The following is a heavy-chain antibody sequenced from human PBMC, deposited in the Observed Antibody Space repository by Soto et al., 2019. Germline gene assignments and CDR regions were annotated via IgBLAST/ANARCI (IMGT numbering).Heavy chain of an antibody. CDR2: IYHSGRS. CDR3: AKGGLNGRGDWFDP. D-gene: IGHD3-10*01. V-gene: IGHV4-59*01. J-gene: IGHJ5*02. CDR1: GGSINNYY. Sequence: SSETLSLTCTVSGGSINNYYWSWIRQTPGKGLEWIANIYHSGRSNYNPSLKSRVIISVDTPNNQFSLTLTSVTAADTAVYYCAKGGLNGRGDWFDPWGQGTQVTVSS.